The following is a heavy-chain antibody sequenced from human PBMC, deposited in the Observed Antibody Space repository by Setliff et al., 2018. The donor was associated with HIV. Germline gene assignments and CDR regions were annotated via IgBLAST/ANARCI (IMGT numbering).Heavy chain of an antibody. CDR1: GGSIENLY. Sequence: SSETLSLTCTVSGGSIENLYWTWIRQPSGRGLEWIGYVYSTGSTKYNPSLKSRATMSDDTSKNQISLTLTSVSAADTAVYYCASTSTGMTRKPIWYYHMDVWGHGITVTVSS. CDR2: VYSTGST. V-gene: IGHV4-59*11. J-gene: IGHJ6*03. CDR3: ASTSTGMTRKPIWYYHMDV. D-gene: IGHD3-10*01.